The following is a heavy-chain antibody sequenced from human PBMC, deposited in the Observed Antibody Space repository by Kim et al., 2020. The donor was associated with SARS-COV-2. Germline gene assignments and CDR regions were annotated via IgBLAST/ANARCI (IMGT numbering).Heavy chain of an antibody. CDR3: ARDEAPYGSGSAFHY. Sequence: DSVKGRFTISRNTSKNPLYLQMSSLRAEDTAVYYCARDEAPYGSGSAFHYWGQGTLVTVSS. J-gene: IGHJ4*02. V-gene: IGHV3-30*15. D-gene: IGHD3-10*01.